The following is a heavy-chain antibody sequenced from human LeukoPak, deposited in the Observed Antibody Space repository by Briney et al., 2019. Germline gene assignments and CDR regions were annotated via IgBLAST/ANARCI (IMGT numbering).Heavy chain of an antibody. CDR3: ARGKYQLLYYYYGMDV. CDR2: IYHSGST. Sequence: PSETLSLTCAVSGGSISSSNWWSWVRQPPGKGLEWIGEIYHSGSTNYNPSLKSRVTISVDKSKNQFSLKLSSVTAADTAVYYCARGKYQLLYYYYGMDVWGQGTTVTVSS. CDR1: GGSISSSNW. V-gene: IGHV4-4*02. D-gene: IGHD2-2*01. J-gene: IGHJ6*02.